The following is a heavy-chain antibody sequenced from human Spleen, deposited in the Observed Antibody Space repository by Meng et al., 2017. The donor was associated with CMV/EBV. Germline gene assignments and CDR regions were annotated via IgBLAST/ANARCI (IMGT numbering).Heavy chain of an antibody. J-gene: IGHJ6*02. V-gene: IGHV4-34*12. CDR1: PGPLSGYF. CDR3: AREKLRCRSMSCSRVPARYYGMDV. CDR2: IIHTGGT. Sequence: SETLSLTCAVNPGPLSGYFWAWVRQSPGKGLEWIGEIIHTGGTNYNPSLKSRATILVDTSKNHFSLTLTSVTAADTGVSYCAREKLRCRSMSCSRVPARYYGMDVWGQGTTVTVSS. D-gene: IGHD2-2*01.